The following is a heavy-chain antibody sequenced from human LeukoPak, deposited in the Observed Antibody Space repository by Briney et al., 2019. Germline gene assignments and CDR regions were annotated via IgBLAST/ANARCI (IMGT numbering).Heavy chain of an antibody. CDR2: IKKDGSEK. J-gene: IGHJ4*02. Sequence: PGGSLRLSCAASGFTFSSYWMSRVRQAPGKGLEWVANIKKDGSEKYYVDSVKGRFTISRDNAKTSLYLQMISPRAEDTAVYYCARHLSGVTGYTYGRGIDYWGQGTLVTVSS. CDR3: ARHLSGVTGYTYGRGIDY. D-gene: IGHD5-18*01. V-gene: IGHV3-7*01. CDR1: GFTFSSYW.